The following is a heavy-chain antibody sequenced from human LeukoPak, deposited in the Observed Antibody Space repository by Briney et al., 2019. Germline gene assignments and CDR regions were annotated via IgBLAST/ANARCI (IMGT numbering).Heavy chain of an antibody. Sequence: PGGSLRLSCAASGFTFSSYAMSWVRQAPGKGLEWVSAISGSGGSTYYADSVKGRFTISRDNSKNTLYLQMNSLRAEDTAVYYCAKALHHETFYSSSWYLDYWGQGTLVTVSS. D-gene: IGHD6-13*01. CDR2: ISGSGGST. V-gene: IGHV3-23*01. CDR1: GFTFSSYA. CDR3: AKALHHETFYSSSWYLDY. J-gene: IGHJ4*02.